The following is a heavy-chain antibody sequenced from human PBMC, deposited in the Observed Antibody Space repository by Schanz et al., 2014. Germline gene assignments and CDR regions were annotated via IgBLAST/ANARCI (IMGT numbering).Heavy chain of an antibody. CDR1: GYTFTSSG. J-gene: IGHJ4*02. CDR2: INGYNAHT. D-gene: IGHD1-26*01. V-gene: IGHV1-18*01. CDR3: ARDRDQWDRNFCDF. Sequence: QVQLVQSGAEVKKPGASVKVSCKASGYTFTSSGFSWVRQAPGQGLEWMGWINGYNAHTNYAQKFQGTVTMTTDTSTSTVYMELRSLRSDAAAVYYCARDRDQWDRNFCDFWGQGTLVTVSS.